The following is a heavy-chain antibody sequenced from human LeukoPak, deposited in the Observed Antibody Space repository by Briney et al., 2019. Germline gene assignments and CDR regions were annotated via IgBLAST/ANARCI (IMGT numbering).Heavy chain of an antibody. Sequence: PGGSLRLSCAASGFTFSSYAMSWVRQAPGKGLEWVSAISGSGGSTYYADSVKGRFTISRDNSKNTLYLQMNSLRAEDTAVYYCASPYCSGGSCYWAYFQHWGQGTLVTVSS. CDR2: ISGSGGST. CDR1: GFTFSSYA. D-gene: IGHD2-15*01. J-gene: IGHJ1*01. CDR3: ASPYCSGGSCYWAYFQH. V-gene: IGHV3-23*01.